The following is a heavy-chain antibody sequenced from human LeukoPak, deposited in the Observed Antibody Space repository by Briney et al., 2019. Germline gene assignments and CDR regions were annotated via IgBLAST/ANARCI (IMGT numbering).Heavy chain of an antibody. D-gene: IGHD6-13*01. CDR2: IYTSGST. J-gene: IGHJ3*02. V-gene: IGHV4-4*07. Sequence: SETLSLTCTVSGGSISSYYWNWIRQPAGKGLEWIGRIYTSGSTNYNPSLKSRVTISVDKSKNQFSLKLSSVTAADTAVYYCALGVDSSSSSDAFDIWGQGTMVTVSS. CDR3: ALGVDSSSSSDAFDI. CDR1: GGSISSYY.